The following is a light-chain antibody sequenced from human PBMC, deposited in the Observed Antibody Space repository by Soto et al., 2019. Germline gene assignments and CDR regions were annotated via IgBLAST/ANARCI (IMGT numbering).Light chain of an antibody. V-gene: IGKV1-5*03. J-gene: IGKJ4*01. Sequence: DIQMTQSPSTLSASVGDRVTITCRASQSISSWLAWYQQKPGKAPKLLIYKASCLESGVPSRFSGSGSGTEFTLTISSLQPDDFATYYCQQYNSYSGTFGGGTKVEIK. CDR3: QQYNSYSGT. CDR1: QSISSW. CDR2: KAS.